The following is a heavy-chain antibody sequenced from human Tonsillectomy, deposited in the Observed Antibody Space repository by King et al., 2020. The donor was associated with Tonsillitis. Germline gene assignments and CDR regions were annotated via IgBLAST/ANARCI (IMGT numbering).Heavy chain of an antibody. CDR2: IYSRGST. CDR3: ARLLPEYSRSAGCFDY. Sequence: VQLQESGPGLAKPSETLSLTCTVSGGSIRSHYWSWIRQPPGKGLEWIGYIYSRGSTNYNPSLKSRVTIAVDTSKNQFSPKLSSVTAADTAVYYCARLLPEYSRSAGCFDYWGQGTLVTVSS. J-gene: IGHJ4*02. CDR1: GGSIRSHY. V-gene: IGHV4-59*08. D-gene: IGHD6-6*01.